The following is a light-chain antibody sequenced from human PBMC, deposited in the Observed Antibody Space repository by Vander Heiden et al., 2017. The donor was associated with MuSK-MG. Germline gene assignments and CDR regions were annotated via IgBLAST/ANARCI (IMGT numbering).Light chain of an antibody. CDR2: EVN. V-gene: IGLV2-14*01. CDR1: RKDMGGDNY. CDR3: NPDTSSDTVV. Sequence: QSALTQPASVSGSPGQAITISCTATRKDMGGDNYVSWVQHHTGSAHKLIIVEVNKRPSGVSVRFSGSKSGNTASLTTSGRQAEDEADYYCNPDTSSDTVVFGGGSKLTV. J-gene: IGLJ2*01.